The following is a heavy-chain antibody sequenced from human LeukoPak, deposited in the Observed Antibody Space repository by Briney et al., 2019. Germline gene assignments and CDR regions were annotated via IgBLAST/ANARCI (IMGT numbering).Heavy chain of an antibody. J-gene: IGHJ5*02. Sequence: GGSLRLSCAASGFTFSSYAMHWVRQAPGKGLEWVAVISYDGSTKYYADSVKGRFTISRDNSKNTVYLQMNSLRDEDTAVYYCARTALSDSPEGSWGQGTLVTVSS. CDR2: ISYDGSTK. CDR3: ARTALSDSPEGS. D-gene: IGHD1-14*01. V-gene: IGHV3-30*04. CDR1: GFTFSSYA.